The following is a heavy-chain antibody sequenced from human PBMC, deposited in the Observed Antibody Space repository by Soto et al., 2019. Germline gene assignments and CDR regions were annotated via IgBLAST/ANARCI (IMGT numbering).Heavy chain of an antibody. CDR1: GDSVSSNSAT. CDR2: TYYRSQWHN. Sequence: SQTLSLTCGISGDSVSSNSATWNWIRQSPSRGLEWLGRTYYRSQWHNEYEESVKSRITINPDTSKNQFSLQLNSMSPEGTAVYYCARERGFLSEALDIWGRGTMVTVSS. J-gene: IGHJ3*02. D-gene: IGHD3-10*01. V-gene: IGHV6-1*01. CDR3: ARERGFLSEALDI.